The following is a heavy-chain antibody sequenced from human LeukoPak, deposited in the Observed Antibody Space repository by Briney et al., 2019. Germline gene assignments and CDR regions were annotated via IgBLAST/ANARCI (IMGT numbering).Heavy chain of an antibody. CDR3: ARAWDYYYYMDV. J-gene: IGHJ6*03. V-gene: IGHV3-7*01. Sequence: GGSLRLSCAASGFTSSSYWMSWVRQAPGKGLEWVANIKQDGSEKYYVDSVKGRFTISRDNAKNSLYLQMNSLRAEDTAVYYCARAWDYYYYMDVWGKGTTVTVSS. CDR2: IKQDGSEK. CDR1: GFTSSSYW.